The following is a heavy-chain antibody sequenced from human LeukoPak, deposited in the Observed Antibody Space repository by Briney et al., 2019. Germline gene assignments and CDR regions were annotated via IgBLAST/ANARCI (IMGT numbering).Heavy chain of an antibody. CDR1: GFTFSSYG. V-gene: IGHV3-30*03. D-gene: IGHD2-15*01. J-gene: IGHJ4*02. Sequence: GGSLRLSCAASGFTFSSYGMHWVRQAPGKGLEWVAVISYDGSNKYYADSVKGRFTISRDNAKNSLYLQMNSLRAEDTAVYYCAREKEEVAATLDYWGQGTLVTASS. CDR2: ISYDGSNK. CDR3: AREKEEVAATLDY.